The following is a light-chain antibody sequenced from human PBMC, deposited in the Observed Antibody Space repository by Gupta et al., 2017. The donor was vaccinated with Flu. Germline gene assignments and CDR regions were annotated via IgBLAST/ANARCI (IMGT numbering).Light chain of an antibody. Sequence: DIQMTQSPPPLSASVGDRVTITCRAKQSISSWLSWYQQKPGKAPKLLSYKASSLESGVPSRFSGSGSGTEFTLTISSLQPDDFATYYCQQYNSYSWTFGQGTKVEIK. CDR3: QQYNSYSWT. J-gene: IGKJ1*01. V-gene: IGKV1-5*03. CDR1: QSISSW. CDR2: KAS.